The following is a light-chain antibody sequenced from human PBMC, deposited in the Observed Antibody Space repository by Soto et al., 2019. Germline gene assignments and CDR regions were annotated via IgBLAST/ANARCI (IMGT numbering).Light chain of an antibody. CDR2: KAS. Sequence: DIPMTQSPSTLSTSVGDRVTITCRASQSIETWLAWYQQKPGKGPKLLIYKASTLESGVPSRFSGSGSGTEFTLTISSLQADDSAIYYCQEYTRDPRTFGQGTKVEI. J-gene: IGKJ1*01. CDR1: QSIETW. V-gene: IGKV1-5*03. CDR3: QEYTRDPRT.